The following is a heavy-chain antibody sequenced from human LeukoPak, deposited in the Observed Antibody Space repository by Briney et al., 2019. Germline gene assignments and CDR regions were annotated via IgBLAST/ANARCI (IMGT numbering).Heavy chain of an antibody. CDR3: ARDTFDDYDSSGYVY. CDR1: GYSISSGYY. Sequence: PSETLSLTCTVSGYSISSGYYWGWIRQPPGKGLEWIGSIYHSGSTYYNPSLKSRVTISVDTSKNQFSLKLSSVTAADTAVYYCARDTFDDYDSSGYVYWGQGTLVTVSS. J-gene: IGHJ4*02. V-gene: IGHV4-38-2*02. CDR2: IYHSGST. D-gene: IGHD3-22*01.